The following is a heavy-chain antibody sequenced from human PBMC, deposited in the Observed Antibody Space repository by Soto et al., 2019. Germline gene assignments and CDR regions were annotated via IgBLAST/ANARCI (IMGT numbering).Heavy chain of an antibody. D-gene: IGHD2-2*01. V-gene: IGHV4-59*01. CDR2: IYYSGST. Sequence: SETLSLTCTVSGASISDFYWSWIRQPPGKGLEYIGYIYYSGSTNYNPSLKSRLSISVDTSKNQISLKLRSMSAADAAVYFCTTVSYHSSSFDYGGLGPLVTVS. J-gene: IGHJ4*02. CDR1: GASISDFY. CDR3: TTVSYHSSSFDY.